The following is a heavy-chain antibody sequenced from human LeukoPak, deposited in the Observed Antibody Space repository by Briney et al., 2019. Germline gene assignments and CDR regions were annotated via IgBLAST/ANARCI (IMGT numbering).Heavy chain of an antibody. CDR2: ISGGGDA. V-gene: IGHV3-23*01. CDR1: GFPFNRFA. J-gene: IGHJ4*02. CDR3: AKEGITGADS. Sequence: GGSLTLSCTASGFPFNRFAMSWVRQAPGQGLAWVSAISGGGDAHYADSVKGRFTISRDNSKNTLFLHMNNLTADDTALYFSAKEGITGADSWGQGNLVSVSS.